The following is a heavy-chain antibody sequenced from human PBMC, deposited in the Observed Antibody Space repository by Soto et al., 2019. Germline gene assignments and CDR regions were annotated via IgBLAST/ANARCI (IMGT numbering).Heavy chain of an antibody. J-gene: IGHJ4*02. V-gene: IGHV4-30-4*01. D-gene: IGHD5-18*01. Sequence: TLSLTCTVSGGSVTSDEDYWTWIRQSPGKGLEWIGYISNSGSTGYNPSLKTRLSMSVDRSKNQFTLRLTSVTAADTAVYFCATESGSTYGCFDHWGQGTQDTVSS. CDR3: ATESGSTYGCFDH. CDR1: GGSVTSDEDY. CDR2: ISNSGST.